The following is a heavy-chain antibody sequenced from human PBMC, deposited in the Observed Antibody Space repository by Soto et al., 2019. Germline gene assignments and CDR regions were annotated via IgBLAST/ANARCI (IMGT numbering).Heavy chain of an antibody. V-gene: IGHV3-30*18. J-gene: IGHJ4*02. CDR3: AKPTLVRGDPPDH. CDR2: ISSDGSHP. D-gene: IGHD3-10*01. Sequence: QVQLVESGGGVVQPGRSLRLSCAASGFTFSSYGMHWVRQAPGKGLDWVAVISSDGSHPYYADSVKGRFTISRDNSRNTLYLQMNNLRADDSAMYYCAKPTLVRGDPPDHWGQGTLVTVSS. CDR1: GFTFSSYG.